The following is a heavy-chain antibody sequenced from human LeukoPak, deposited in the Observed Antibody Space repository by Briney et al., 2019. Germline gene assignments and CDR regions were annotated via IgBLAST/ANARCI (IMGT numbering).Heavy chain of an antibody. CDR3: AKDGGYSSDPYYFDY. Sequence: GGSLSLSCAAPGLSFSRFVISWVRQAPGKGLEWVSGISGVGDRTYYADSVKGRFSISRDNSKNTLYLQMNSLRAEDTAMYYCAKDGGYSSDPYYFDYWGQGVLVTVSS. J-gene: IGHJ4*02. D-gene: IGHD6-19*01. CDR2: ISGVGDRT. CDR1: GLSFSRFV. V-gene: IGHV3-23*01.